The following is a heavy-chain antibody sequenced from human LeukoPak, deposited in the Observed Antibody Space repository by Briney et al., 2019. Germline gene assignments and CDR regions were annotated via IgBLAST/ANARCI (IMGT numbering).Heavy chain of an antibody. Sequence: SETLSLTCTVSGGSISSSSYYWGWIRQPPGKGLEWIGSIYYSGSTYYNPSLKSRVTISVDTSKNQFSLKLNSVTAADTAVYFCARGGLGNHKFFDIWGQGTMVTVSS. CDR2: IYYSGST. V-gene: IGHV4-39*07. CDR1: GGSISSSSYY. J-gene: IGHJ3*02. CDR3: ARGGLGNHKFFDI. D-gene: IGHD1-14*01.